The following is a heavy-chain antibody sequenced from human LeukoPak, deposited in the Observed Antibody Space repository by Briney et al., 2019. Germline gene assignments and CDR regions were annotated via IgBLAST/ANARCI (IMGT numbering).Heavy chain of an antibody. J-gene: IGHJ4*02. V-gene: IGHV3-7*01. CDR3: ARPRVAARKAAIYYFDY. D-gene: IGHD6-6*01. Sequence: GGSLRLSCAASGFTFSSYWMRWVRQAPGKGLEWVANIKQDGSEKYYVDSVKGRFTISRDNAKNSLYLQMNSLRAEDTAVYYCARPRVAARKAAIYYFDYWGQGTLVTVSS. CDR1: GFTFSSYW. CDR2: IKQDGSEK.